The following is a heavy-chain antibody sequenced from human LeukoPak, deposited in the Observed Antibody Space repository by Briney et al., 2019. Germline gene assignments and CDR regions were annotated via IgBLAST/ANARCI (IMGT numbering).Heavy chain of an antibody. J-gene: IGHJ2*01. V-gene: IGHV4-4*02. Sequence: SGTLSLTCAVSGGSVSSSNWWSWVRQPPGKGLEWIGSLYHSGGTFYNPSFKSRVTISVDTSKNQFSLKLTSVTAADTAVYYCASPRDTVVVVAATSGYFDLWGRGTLVTVSS. CDR1: GGSVSSSNW. CDR3: ASPRDTVVVVAATSGYFDL. D-gene: IGHD2-15*01. CDR2: LYHSGGT.